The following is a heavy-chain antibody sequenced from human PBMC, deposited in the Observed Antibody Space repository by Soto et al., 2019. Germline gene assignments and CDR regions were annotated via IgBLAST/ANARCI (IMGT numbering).Heavy chain of an antibody. Sequence: ASVKVSCKASGGTFSRYGINWVRQAPGHGLEWMGGIIPLFGTANYAQKFQGRVTITADESTSTAHMELRSLRSEDTAVYYCARDYGHDCSGGNCYFYFWGQGTLVTVSS. CDR2: IIPLFGTA. CDR3: ARDYGHDCSGGNCYFYF. J-gene: IGHJ4*02. CDR1: GGTFSRYG. D-gene: IGHD2-15*01. V-gene: IGHV1-69*13.